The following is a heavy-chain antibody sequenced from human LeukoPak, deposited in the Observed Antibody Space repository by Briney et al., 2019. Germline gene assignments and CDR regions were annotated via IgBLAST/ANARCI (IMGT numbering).Heavy chain of an antibody. D-gene: IGHD2-2*02. CDR3: ARVVPAAIYYMDV. CDR2: ISAYNGNT. Sequence: ASVKVSCKASGYTFTSYGISWVRQAPGQGLEWMGWISAYNGNTNYAQKLQGRVTMTTDTSTSTDYMELRSLRSEDTAVYYCARVVPAAIYYMDVWGKGTAVTVSS. CDR1: GYTFTSYG. J-gene: IGHJ6*03. V-gene: IGHV1-18*01.